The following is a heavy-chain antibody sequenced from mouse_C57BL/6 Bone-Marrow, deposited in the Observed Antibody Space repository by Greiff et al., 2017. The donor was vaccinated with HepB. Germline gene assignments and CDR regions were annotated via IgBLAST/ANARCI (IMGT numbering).Heavy chain of an antibody. Sequence: EVMLVESGGGLVKPGGSLKLSCAASGFTFSSYAMSWVRQTPEKRLEWVATISDGGSYTYYPENVKGRVTISRDNAKNNLYLQMSHLKSEDTAMYYCASLRTVPFDYWGQGTTLTVSS. CDR3: ASLRTVPFDY. D-gene: IGHD4-1*01. J-gene: IGHJ2*01. CDR1: GFTFSSYA. V-gene: IGHV5-4*03. CDR2: ISDGGSYT.